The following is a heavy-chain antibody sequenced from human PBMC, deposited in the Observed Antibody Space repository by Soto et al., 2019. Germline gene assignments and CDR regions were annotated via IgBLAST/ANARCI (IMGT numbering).Heavy chain of an antibody. J-gene: IGHJ6*02. D-gene: IGHD3-10*01. CDR1: GASSSSNTYY. V-gene: IGHV4-39*01. Sequence: PSETLSLTCTVSGASSSSNTYYWAWIRQPPGKGLEWIGSIYYSGRTYYNPSLRSRVTVSVDTSKHQSSLKVNSVTAADTAVYYCATGFGEFSLFYGMDVWGQGTTVTVSS. CDR2: IYYSGRT. CDR3: ATGFGEFSLFYGMDV.